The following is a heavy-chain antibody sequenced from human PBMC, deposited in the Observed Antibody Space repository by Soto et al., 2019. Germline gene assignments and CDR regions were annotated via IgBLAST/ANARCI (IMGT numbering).Heavy chain of an antibody. CDR3: AREDRRSNWFDP. CDR1: GGSVSSGSYY. V-gene: IGHV4-61*01. Sequence: SETLSLTCTVSGGSVSSGSYYWSWIRQPPGKGLEWIGYIYYSGSTNYNPSLKSRVTISVDTSKNQFSLKLSSVTAADTAVYYCAREDRRSNWFDPWGQGTLVTVPS. CDR2: IYYSGST. J-gene: IGHJ5*02.